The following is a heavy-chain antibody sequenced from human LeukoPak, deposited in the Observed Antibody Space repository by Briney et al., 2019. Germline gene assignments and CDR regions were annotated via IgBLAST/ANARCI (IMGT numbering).Heavy chain of an antibody. V-gene: IGHV3-72*01. CDR1: GFTFSDHY. J-gene: IGHJ4*02. CDR2: TKNKANNYNT. Sequence: PGASLRLSCAASGFTFSDHYMDWVRQAPGKGLEWVGRTKNKANNYNTEYAASVKGRFIISRDDSENSLFLQMNSLKTEDTAVYYCARVARFDSIDYWGQGTLVTVSS. D-gene: IGHD3-9*01. CDR3: ARVARFDSIDY.